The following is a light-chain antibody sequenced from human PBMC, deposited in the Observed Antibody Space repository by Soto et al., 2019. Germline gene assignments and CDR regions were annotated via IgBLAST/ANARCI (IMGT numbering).Light chain of an antibody. V-gene: IGLV1-47*01. CDR2: RNN. J-gene: IGLJ3*02. CDR3: AAWDDSLSGEV. Sequence: QSVLTQPPSASGTPGQSVTISCSGRFSNIGSNFIYWYQQLPGTAPNLLIYRNNERPSGVPDRFSASKSGTSASLSISGLRSEDEADYHCAAWDDSLSGEVFGGGTKVTVL. CDR1: FSNIGSNF.